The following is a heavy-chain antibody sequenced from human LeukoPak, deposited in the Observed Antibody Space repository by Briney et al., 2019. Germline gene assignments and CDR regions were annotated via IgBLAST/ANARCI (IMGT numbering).Heavy chain of an antibody. D-gene: IGHD4-17*01. CDR1: GGSINSYF. J-gene: IGHJ4*02. CDR3: ARTWKTTVTN. CDR2: ISYSGST. Sequence: PSETLSLTCTVSGGSINSYFWTWIRQPPGRGLEWIGYISYSGSTNYNPSLKSRVTISVDTSKNQFSLTLSSVIAADTAVYYCARTWKTTVTNWGQGTLVTVSS. V-gene: IGHV4-59*01.